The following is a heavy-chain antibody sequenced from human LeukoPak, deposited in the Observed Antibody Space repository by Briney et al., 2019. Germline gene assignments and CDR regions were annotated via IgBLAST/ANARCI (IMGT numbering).Heavy chain of an antibody. J-gene: IGHJ5*02. CDR1: GGSFSGYY. D-gene: IGHD2-2*01. V-gene: IGHV4-34*01. CDR3: ARGRGYCSSTSCYLWFDP. Sequence: SETLSLTCAVYGGSFSGYYWSWIRQPPGKGLEWIGEINHSGSTNYNPSLKSRVTISVDTSKNQFSLKLSSVTAADTAVYYCARGRGYCSSTSCYLWFDPWGQGTLVTVSS. CDR2: INHSGST.